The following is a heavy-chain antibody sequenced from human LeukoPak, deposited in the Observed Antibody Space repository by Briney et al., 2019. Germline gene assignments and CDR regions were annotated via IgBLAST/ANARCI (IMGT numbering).Heavy chain of an antibody. V-gene: IGHV1-8*01. Sequence: ASVKVSXKASGYTFTSYDINWVRQATGQGLEWMGWMNPNSGNTGYAQKFQGRVTMTRNTSISTAYMELSSLRSEDTAVYYCARVIRRGYYGSGSEFDYWGQGTLVTVSS. CDR1: GYTFTSYD. CDR2: MNPNSGNT. J-gene: IGHJ4*02. CDR3: ARVIRRGYYGSGSEFDY. D-gene: IGHD3-10*01.